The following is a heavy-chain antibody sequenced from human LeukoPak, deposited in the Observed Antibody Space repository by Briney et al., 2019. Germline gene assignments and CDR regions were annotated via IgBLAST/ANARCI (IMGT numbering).Heavy chain of an antibody. CDR3: AKGGFGYLDY. V-gene: IGHV3-23*01. J-gene: IGHJ4*02. CDR2: ISGSGSST. CDR1: GFTFSNNG. Sequence: GGSLRLSCAASGFTFSNNGMSWVRQAPGKGLEWVSTISGSGSSTYCADSVKGRFTISRDNSKNTLYLQMNSLRAEDTAVYHCAKGGFGYLDYWGQGTLVTVSS. D-gene: IGHD3-3*01.